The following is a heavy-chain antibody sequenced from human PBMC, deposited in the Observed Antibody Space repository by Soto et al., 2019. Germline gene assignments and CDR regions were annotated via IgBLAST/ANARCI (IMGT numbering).Heavy chain of an antibody. Sequence: ASVKLSCKASGYTFTSYGISWVRQAPGQGLEWMGWISAYNGNTNYAQKLQGRVTMTTDTSTSTAYMELRSLRSDDAAVYYCARGARYSSLNWIDPWGQGTLVTVSS. D-gene: IGHD6-6*01. CDR3: ARGARYSSLNWIDP. J-gene: IGHJ5*02. CDR2: ISAYNGNT. CDR1: GYTFTSYG. V-gene: IGHV1-18*01.